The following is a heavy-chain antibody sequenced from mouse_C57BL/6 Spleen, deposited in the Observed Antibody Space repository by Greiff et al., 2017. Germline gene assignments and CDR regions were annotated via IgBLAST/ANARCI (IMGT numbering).Heavy chain of an antibody. Sequence: VQLQQSGPELVKPGASVKISCKASGYTFTDYYMNWVKQSHGKSLEWIGDINPNNGGTSYNQKFKGKATLTVDKSSSTAYMGLRSLTSEDSAVYYCARWGDYVDYWGQGTTLTVSS. V-gene: IGHV1-26*01. J-gene: IGHJ2*01. CDR3: ARWGDYVDY. D-gene: IGHD2-13*01. CDR1: GYTFTDYY. CDR2: INPNNGGT.